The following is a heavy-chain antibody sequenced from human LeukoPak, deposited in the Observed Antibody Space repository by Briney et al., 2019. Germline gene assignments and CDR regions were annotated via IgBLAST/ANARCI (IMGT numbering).Heavy chain of an antibody. CDR3: TTDLEENGGYYYYYGMDV. CDR1: GFIFTNYF. J-gene: IGHJ6*02. V-gene: IGHV3-15*01. CDR2: IKSKTDGGTT. D-gene: IGHD1-1*01. Sequence: TGGSLRLSCAASGFIFTNYFMSWVRQAPGKGLEWVGRIKSKTDGGTTDYAAPVKGRFTISRDDSKNTLYLQMNSLKTEDTAVYYCTTDLEENGGYYYYYGMDVWGQGTTVTVSS.